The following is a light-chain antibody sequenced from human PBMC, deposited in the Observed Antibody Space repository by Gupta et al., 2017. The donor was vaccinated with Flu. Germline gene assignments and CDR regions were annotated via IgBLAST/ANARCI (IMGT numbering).Light chain of an antibody. CDR3: MQSVQTPRT. Sequence: DLVMTQSPLSLPVTPGEPTPISCRSSQSLLHSSGYNYLDWYLQKPGQSPQLLIYLGSNRASGVPDRFSGSGSGTDFTLKISRVEAEDVGVYYCMQSVQTPRTFGEGTKVEIK. CDR1: QSLLHSSGYNY. J-gene: IGKJ1*01. V-gene: IGKV2-28*01. CDR2: LGS.